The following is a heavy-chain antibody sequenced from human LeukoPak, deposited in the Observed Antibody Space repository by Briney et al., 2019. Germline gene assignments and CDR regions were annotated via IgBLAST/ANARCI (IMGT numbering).Heavy chain of an antibody. J-gene: IGHJ4*02. CDR3: AKAGSGWYPHFDY. V-gene: IGHV1-2*02. Sequence: ASVKVSCKASGYSFSGYYMHWVRQAPGQGLEWMGWINPNSGGTNYPQKFQGRVTMTTDTSISTAYMELSSLRSDDTAVYYCAKAGSGWYPHFDYWGQGTPVTVSS. CDR2: INPNSGGT. D-gene: IGHD6-19*01. CDR1: GYSFSGYY.